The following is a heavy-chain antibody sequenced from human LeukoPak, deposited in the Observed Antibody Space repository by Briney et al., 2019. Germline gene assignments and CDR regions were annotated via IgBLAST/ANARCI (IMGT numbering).Heavy chain of an antibody. D-gene: IGHD3-3*01. CDR2: IYPGDSDT. Sequence: GESLKISFKGSGYLFTSYWIGWVRPMPGKGLEWMGIIYPGDSDTRYSPSFQGQVTISADKSISTASLQWSSLKASDTAMYYCARIPDRFGASDIWGQGTMVTVSS. J-gene: IGHJ3*02. CDR1: GYLFTSYW. V-gene: IGHV5-51*01. CDR3: ARIPDRFGASDI.